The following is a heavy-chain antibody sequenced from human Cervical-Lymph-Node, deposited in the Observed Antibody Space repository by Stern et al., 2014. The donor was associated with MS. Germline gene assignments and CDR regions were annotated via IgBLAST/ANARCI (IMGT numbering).Heavy chain of an antibody. CDR2: IWYDGSNK. J-gene: IGHJ3*02. CDR1: GFTFSSYG. V-gene: IGHV3-33*01. CDR3: AGEQQTWAFDI. Sequence: VQLEESGGGVVQPGRSLRLSCAASGFTFSSYGMHWVRQAPGKGLEWVAVIWYDGSNKYYADSVKGRFTISRDNSKNTLYLQMNSLRAEDTAVYYCAGEQQTWAFDIWGQGTMVTVSS. D-gene: IGHD6-13*01.